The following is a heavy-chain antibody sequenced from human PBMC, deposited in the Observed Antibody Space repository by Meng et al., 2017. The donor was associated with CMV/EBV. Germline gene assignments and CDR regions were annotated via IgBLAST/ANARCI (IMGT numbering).Heavy chain of an antibody. CDR2: INWNGGST. CDR1: GFTFDDYG. V-gene: IGHV3-20*04. CDR3: ARAHDPRGDYDFWSGLPHLNWFDP. J-gene: IGHJ5*02. D-gene: IGHD3-3*01. Sequence: ETLSLTCAASGFTFDDYGMSWVRQAPGKGLEWVSGINWNGGSTGYADSVKGRFTISRDNAKNSLYLQMNSLRAEDTAVYYCARAHDPRGDYDFWSGLPHLNWFDPWGQGTLVTVSS.